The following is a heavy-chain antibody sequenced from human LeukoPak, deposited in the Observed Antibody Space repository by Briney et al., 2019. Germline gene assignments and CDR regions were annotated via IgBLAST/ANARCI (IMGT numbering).Heavy chain of an antibody. J-gene: IGHJ4*02. CDR3: ARGSNFNYYDSSGPHGYFDY. CDR1: GYTFTSYY. Sequence: ASVKVSCKASGYTFTSYYMHWVRQAPGQGLEWMGIINPSGGSTSYAQKFQGRVTMTRDMSTSTVYMELSSLRSEDTAVYYCARGSNFNYYDSSGPHGYFDYRGQGTLVTVSS. D-gene: IGHD3-22*01. CDR2: INPSGGST. V-gene: IGHV1-46*01.